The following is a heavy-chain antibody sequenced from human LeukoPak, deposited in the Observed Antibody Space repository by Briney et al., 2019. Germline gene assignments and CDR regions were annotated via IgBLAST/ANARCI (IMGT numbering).Heavy chain of an antibody. CDR3: ARDLRMGPGYCSSTSCYGNWFDP. V-gene: IGHV1-18*01. D-gene: IGHD2-2*01. J-gene: IGHJ5*02. Sequence: ASVKVSCKASGYTFTSYGISWVRQAPGQGLEWMGWISAYNGNTNYAQKLQGRVTMTTDTSTSTAYMELRSLRSDDTAVYYCARDLRMGPGYCSSTSCYGNWFDPWGQGTPVTVSS. CDR2: ISAYNGNT. CDR1: GYTFTSYG.